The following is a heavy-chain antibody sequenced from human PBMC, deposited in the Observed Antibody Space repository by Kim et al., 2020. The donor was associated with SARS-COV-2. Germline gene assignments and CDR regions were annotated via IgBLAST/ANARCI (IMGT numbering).Heavy chain of an antibody. V-gene: IGHV1-69*13. D-gene: IGHD3-10*01. CDR2: IIPIFGTA. Sequence: SVKVSCKASGGTFSSYAISWVRQAPGQGLEWMGGIIPIFGTANYAQKFQGRVTITADESTSTAYMELSSLRSEDTAVYYCARVLHGSGSNDYWGQGTLVTVSS. J-gene: IGHJ4*02. CDR1: GGTFSSYA. CDR3: ARVLHGSGSNDY.